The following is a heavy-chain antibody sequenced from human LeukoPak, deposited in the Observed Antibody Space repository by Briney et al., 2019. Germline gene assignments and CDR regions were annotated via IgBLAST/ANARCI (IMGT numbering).Heavy chain of an antibody. CDR2: ISCSGST. V-gene: IGHV4-59*01. CDR3: ARWVGYCSPRNCYAREIYAVDV. CDR1: GASISSFY. Sequence: SETLSLTCTVSGASISSFYGSWIRQPPGKGLEGIGYISCSGSTNYNPSLTSRVTISLDTSHNQFSLRLRSVIAADTAVDYFARWVGYCSPRNCYAREIYAVDVRGQGTTVTVSS. J-gene: IGHJ6*02. D-gene: IGHD2-15*01.